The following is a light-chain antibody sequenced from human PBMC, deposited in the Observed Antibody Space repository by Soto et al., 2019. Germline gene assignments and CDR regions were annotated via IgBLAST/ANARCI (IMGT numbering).Light chain of an antibody. CDR3: QQYNNWPRT. J-gene: IGKJ1*01. Sequence: EVVMTQSLATLSVSPGEGAALSCRASQSVSSNLAWYQQKPGQAPRLLIYDASTRATAVPARFTASGSGTEFTLTISSLQSEDFAVYYCQQYNNWPRTFGQGTKVDIK. CDR1: QSVSSN. CDR2: DAS. V-gene: IGKV3-15*01.